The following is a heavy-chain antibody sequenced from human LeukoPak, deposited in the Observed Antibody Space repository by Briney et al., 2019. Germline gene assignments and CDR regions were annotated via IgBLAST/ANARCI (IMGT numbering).Heavy chain of an antibody. CDR2: IYYSGST. V-gene: IGHV4-59*01. Sequence: SETLSLTCTVSGGSISSYYWSWIRQPPGKGLEWIGYIYYSGSTNYNPSLRSRVTISVDTSKNQFSLKLSSVTAADTALYYCARYDYGDCWFDPWGQGTLVTVSS. D-gene: IGHD4-17*01. CDR3: ARYDYGDCWFDP. CDR1: GGSISSYY. J-gene: IGHJ5*02.